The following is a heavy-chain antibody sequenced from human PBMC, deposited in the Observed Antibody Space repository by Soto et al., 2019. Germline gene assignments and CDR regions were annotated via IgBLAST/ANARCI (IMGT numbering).Heavy chain of an antibody. J-gene: IGHJ5*02. CDR2: TSYKSKWYN. D-gene: IGHD1-7*01. CDR3: ARDLWNLDWFDP. V-gene: IGHV6-1*01. CDR1: GDTVSSNSAS. Sequence: PSQTLSLTCAISGDTVSSNSASWNWIRQSPSRGLEWLGRTSYKSKWYNDYAESMKSRININPDTYKNQFSLQLNSVTPEDTAVYYCARDLWNLDWFDPCGQGTLVTV.